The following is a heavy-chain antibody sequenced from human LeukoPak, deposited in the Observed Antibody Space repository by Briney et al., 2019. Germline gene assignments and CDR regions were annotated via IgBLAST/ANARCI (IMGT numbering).Heavy chain of an antibody. D-gene: IGHD6-13*01. J-gene: IGHJ4*02. CDR1: GFTFSGYD. V-gene: IGHV3-13*01. Sequence: GGSLRLSCAASGFTFSGYDLHWVRQPTGKGLEWVSGIGIAGDTYYLGSVKGRFTISRENAKNSLYLQMNILRAGDTAVYYCARGTDSGIAAAGLVYWGQGTLVTVSS. CDR2: IGIAGDT. CDR3: ARGTDSGIAAAGLVY.